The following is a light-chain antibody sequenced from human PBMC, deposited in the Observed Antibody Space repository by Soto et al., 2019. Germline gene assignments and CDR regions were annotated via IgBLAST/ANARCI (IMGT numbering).Light chain of an antibody. CDR2: TAS. Sequence: EIHMTQSTSTLSASVGDRVTITCRASQSIGRYLNWYQEKLGKAPNVVIFTASSLQSGVPSRFNGSGSGTEFTLTISSLQAEDSVSYYCPHSSSIPITSGQGTRLDIK. J-gene: IGKJ5*01. V-gene: IGKV1-39*01. CDR3: PHSSSIPIT. CDR1: QSIGRY.